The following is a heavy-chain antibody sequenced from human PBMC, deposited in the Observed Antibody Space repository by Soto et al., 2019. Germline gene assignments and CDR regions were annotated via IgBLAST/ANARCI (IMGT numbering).Heavy chain of an antibody. CDR2: ISYDGSNK. Sequence: GGSLRLSCAASGFTFSSYAMHWVRQAPGKGLEWVAVISYDGSNKYYADSVKGRFTISRDNSKNTLYLQMNSLRAEDTAVYYCASPAVAGTYHFDYWGQGTLVTVSS. D-gene: IGHD6-19*01. V-gene: IGHV3-30-3*01. CDR1: GFTFSSYA. CDR3: ASPAVAGTYHFDY. J-gene: IGHJ4*02.